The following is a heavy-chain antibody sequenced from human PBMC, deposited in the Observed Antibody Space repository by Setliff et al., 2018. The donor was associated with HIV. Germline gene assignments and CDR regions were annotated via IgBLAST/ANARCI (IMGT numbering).Heavy chain of an antibody. V-gene: IGHV4-39*07. CDR1: GGSISNSRYY. D-gene: IGHD1-26*01. CDR2: IYYSGST. CDR3: ATYSAGEGGRGY. Sequence: PSETLSLTCTVSGGSISNSRYYWSWIRQPPGKGLEWIGSIYYSGSTYYNPSLKGRVTISVDTSKNQFSLRLNSVTAADTAVYYCATYSAGEGGRGYWGQGRLVTVSS. J-gene: IGHJ4*02.